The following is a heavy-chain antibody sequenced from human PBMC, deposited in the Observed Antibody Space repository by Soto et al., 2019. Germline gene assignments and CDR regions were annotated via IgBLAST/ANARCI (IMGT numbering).Heavy chain of an antibody. D-gene: IGHD1-1*01. CDR1: GFTVSSKY. Sequence: PGGSLRLSCAASGFTVSSKYMSWVRQAPGKGLEWVSLIQSGGPTYYADSVKGRFTISRDTSENTLHLQMDSLRAEDTAVYYCVRDYNYGLDYWGQGTLVTVSS. CDR2: IQSGGPT. J-gene: IGHJ4*02. V-gene: IGHV3-66*01. CDR3: VRDYNYGLDY.